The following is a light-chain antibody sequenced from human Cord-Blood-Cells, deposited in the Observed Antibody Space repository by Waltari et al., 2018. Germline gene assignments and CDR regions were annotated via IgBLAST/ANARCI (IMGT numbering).Light chain of an antibody. CDR3: QQYNNWPPYT. Sequence: ELVMTQSPATLSVSPGERATLPCRANQSVSSNLAWYQQKPGQAPRHLISGASTRATGSPARCSGSGSGTEFTLTISSLQSEDFAVYYGQQYNNWPPYTFGQGTKLESK. CDR2: GAS. V-gene: IGKV3-15*01. CDR1: QSVSSN. J-gene: IGKJ2*01.